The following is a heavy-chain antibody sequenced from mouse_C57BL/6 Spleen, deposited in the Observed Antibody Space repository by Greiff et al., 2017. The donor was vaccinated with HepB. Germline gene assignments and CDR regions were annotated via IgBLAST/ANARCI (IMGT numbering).Heavy chain of an antibody. V-gene: IGHV5-4*01. Sequence: EVMLVESGGGLVKPGGSLKLSCAASGFTFSSYAMSWVRQTPEKRLEWVATISDGGSYTYYPDNVKGRFTISRDNAKNNLYLQMSHLKSEDTAMYYCAREPPYYYGSSNWYFDVWGTGTTVTVSS. J-gene: IGHJ1*03. CDR1: GFTFSSYA. CDR3: AREPPYYYGSSNWYFDV. CDR2: ISDGGSYT. D-gene: IGHD1-1*01.